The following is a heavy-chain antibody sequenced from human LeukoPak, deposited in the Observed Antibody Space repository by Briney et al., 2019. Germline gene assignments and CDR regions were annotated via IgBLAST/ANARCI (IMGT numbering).Heavy chain of an antibody. CDR3: ARLGDYDAFDI. J-gene: IGHJ3*02. D-gene: IGHD3-10*01. CDR1: GFTFSSYA. Sequence: PGGSLRLSCAASGFTFSSYAMHWVRQAPGKGLEWVAVISYDGSNKYYADSVKGRFTISRDNSKNTLYLQMNSLRAEDTAVYYCARLGDYDAFDIWAKGQWSPSLQ. V-gene: IGHV3-30-3*01. CDR2: ISYDGSNK.